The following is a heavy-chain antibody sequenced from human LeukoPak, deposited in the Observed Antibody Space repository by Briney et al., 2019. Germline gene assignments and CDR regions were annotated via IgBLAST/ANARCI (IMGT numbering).Heavy chain of an antibody. CDR1: GFTFSSYS. CDR3: AREDSSGYLFDY. D-gene: IGHD3-22*01. Sequence: GGSLRLSCAASGFTFSSYSMNWVRQAPGKGLEWVSSISSSSSYIYYADSVKGRFTISRDNAKNSLYLQMNSLRAEDTAVYYCAREDSSGYLFDYWGQGTLVTVSS. V-gene: IGHV3-21*01. CDR2: ISSSSSYI. J-gene: IGHJ4*02.